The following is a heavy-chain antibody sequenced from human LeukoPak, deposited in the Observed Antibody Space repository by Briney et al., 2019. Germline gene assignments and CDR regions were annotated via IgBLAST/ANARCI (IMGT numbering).Heavy chain of an antibody. Sequence: PGGSLRLSCAASGFTFSSYGMHWVRQAPGKGLEWVAVISYDGSNKYYADSVKGRFTISRDNSKNTLYLQMNSLRAEDTAVYYCAKAGEVGAIDYWGQGTLVTVSS. V-gene: IGHV3-30*18. CDR3: AKAGEVGAIDY. CDR1: GFTFSSYG. D-gene: IGHD1-26*01. J-gene: IGHJ4*02. CDR2: ISYDGSNK.